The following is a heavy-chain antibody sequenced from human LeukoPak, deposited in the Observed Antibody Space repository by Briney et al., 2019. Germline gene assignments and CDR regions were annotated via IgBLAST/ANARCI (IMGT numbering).Heavy chain of an antibody. V-gene: IGHV4-39*06. J-gene: IGHJ4*02. CDR2: IYYSGYT. CDR1: GGSISSSSYY. D-gene: IGHD6-13*01. Sequence: KSSETLSLTCTVSGGSISSSSYYWGWIRQPPGKGLEWIGCIYYSGYTNYKSSLKSRVTISVDTSKNQFTLKLSSVTAADTAVYYCARDPGYSSSWYSRYYFDYWGQGTLVTVSS. CDR3: ARDPGYSSSWYSRYYFDY.